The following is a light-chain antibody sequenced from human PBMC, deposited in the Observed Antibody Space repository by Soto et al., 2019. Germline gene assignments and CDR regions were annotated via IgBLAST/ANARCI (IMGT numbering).Light chain of an antibody. CDR2: GAS. V-gene: IGKV3-20*01. CDR3: QQYSSLWT. Sequence: EIVFTQSPGTLSLSPGEIATLSCRTSQSVSNNYLAWYQQKPGQAPRLLIYGASSRATGIPDRFSGSGSGTDFTLSISRLEPEDFAVYYCQQYSSLWTFGQGTKVDIK. CDR1: QSVSNNY. J-gene: IGKJ1*01.